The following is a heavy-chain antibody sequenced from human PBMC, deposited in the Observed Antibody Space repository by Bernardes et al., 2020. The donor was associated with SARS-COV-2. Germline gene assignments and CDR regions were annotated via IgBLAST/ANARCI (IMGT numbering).Heavy chain of an antibody. J-gene: IGHJ3*02. V-gene: IGHV3-23*01. CDR2: IRPGGGGT. D-gene: IGHD3-10*01. CDR3: AKALYGSGNYYAFDI. Sequence: GGSLRLSCTASAFTFTSHVMTWVRQAPEKGLEWVSGIRPGGGGTYYADSVKRRFTISRDDSKSTLYLQMNSLIAEDTAVYYCAKALYGSGNYYAFDIWGQGTMVTVSS. CDR1: AFTFTSHV.